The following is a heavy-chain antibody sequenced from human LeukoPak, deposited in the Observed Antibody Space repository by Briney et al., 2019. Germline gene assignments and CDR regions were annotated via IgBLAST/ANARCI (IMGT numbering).Heavy chain of an antibody. Sequence: GESLKISCQVSGYSFINYWIGWVRQMPGXGLESMGIIYPADSDTTYSPSFQGQVTISAAKSISTVYLQWSSLKASDTAIYYCARRTDRAFWYLDYWGQGTLVTVSS. CDR2: IYPADSDT. CDR1: GYSFINYW. V-gene: IGHV5-51*01. CDR3: ARRTDRAFWYLDY. J-gene: IGHJ4*02.